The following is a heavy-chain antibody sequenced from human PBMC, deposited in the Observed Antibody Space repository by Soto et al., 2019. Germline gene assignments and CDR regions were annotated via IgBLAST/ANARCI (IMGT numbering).Heavy chain of an antibody. V-gene: IGHV4-59*01. CDR1: GGSISSYY. Sequence: SETLSLTCTVSGGSISSYYWSWIRQPPGKGLEWIGYIYYSGSTNYNPSLKSRVTISVDTSKNQFSLKLSSVTAADTAVYYCARFIYGDYLTPSSFDVCGPTTIVT. J-gene: IGHJ3*01. CDR3: ARFIYGDYLTPSSFDV. D-gene: IGHD4-17*01. CDR2: IYYSGST.